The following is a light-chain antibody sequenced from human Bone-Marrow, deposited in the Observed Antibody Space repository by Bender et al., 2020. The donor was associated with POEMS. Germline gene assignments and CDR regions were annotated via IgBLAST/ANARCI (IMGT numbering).Light chain of an antibody. CDR3: QVCDTTSHHVV. Sequence: QSALTQPASVSGSPGQSITISCTGTSSDVGGYNTVTWYQQHSGKAPKLIIYDVTNRPSGVSNRFSGSKSGNTASLTITRVESGDEADYYCQVCDTTSHHVVFGGGTKLTVL. V-gene: IGLV2-14*01. CDR1: SSDVGGYNT. CDR2: DVT. J-gene: IGLJ2*01.